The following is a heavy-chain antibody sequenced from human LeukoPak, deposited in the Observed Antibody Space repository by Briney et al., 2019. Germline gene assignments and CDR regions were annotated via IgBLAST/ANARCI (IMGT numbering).Heavy chain of an antibody. Sequence: GGSLRLSCAASGFTFSNAWMNWVRQAPGKGLEWVGRIKSKTDGGTTDYAAPVKGRFTISRDDSKDTLYLQMNSLKTEDTAVYYCARTGWRYYDFWNGYYNDGFDIWGQGTMVTVSS. CDR2: IKSKTDGGTT. CDR1: GFTFSNAW. J-gene: IGHJ3*02. V-gene: IGHV3-15*07. D-gene: IGHD3-3*01. CDR3: ARTGWRYYDFWNGYYNDGFDI.